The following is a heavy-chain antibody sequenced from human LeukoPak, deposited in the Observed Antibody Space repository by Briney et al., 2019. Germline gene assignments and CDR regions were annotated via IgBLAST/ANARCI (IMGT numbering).Heavy chain of an antibody. CDR1: GFTFNNYA. J-gene: IGHJ5*02. V-gene: IGHV3-23*01. CDR2: IIGSGGNT. CDR3: ATFCSGGDCYSFAP. Sequence: GGSLRLSCAASGFTFNNYAMTWVRQAPGKGLEWVSTIIGSGGNTDYADSVKGRFTISRDNPKDTLFLQMDSLRVEDTAVYYCATFCSGGDCYSFAPWGQETLVTVSS. D-gene: IGHD2-15*01.